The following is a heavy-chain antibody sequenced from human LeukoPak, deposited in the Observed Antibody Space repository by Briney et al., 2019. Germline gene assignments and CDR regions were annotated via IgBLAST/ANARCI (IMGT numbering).Heavy chain of an antibody. CDR3: AKDHGSGGYNWFDP. J-gene: IGHJ5*02. CDR2: ISYDGSNK. Sequence: GGSLRLSCAASGFTFSSYGMHWVRQAPGKGLEWVAVISYDGSNKYYADSVKGRFTISRDNSKNTLYLQMNSLRAEDTAVYYCAKDHGSGGYNWFDPWGQGTLVTVSS. CDR1: GFTFSSYG. V-gene: IGHV3-30*18. D-gene: IGHD6-19*01.